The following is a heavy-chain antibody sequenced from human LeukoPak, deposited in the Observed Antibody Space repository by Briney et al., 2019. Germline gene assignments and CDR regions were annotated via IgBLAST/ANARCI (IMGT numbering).Heavy chain of an antibody. CDR1: GGSFSGYY. J-gene: IGHJ5*02. V-gene: IGHV4-34*01. CDR3: ALRGKVIVRSNWFDP. Sequence: SETLSLTCAFYGGSFSGYYWSWIRQPPGKGLEWIGEINHSGSTNYNPSLKSRVTISVDTSKNQFSLKLSSVTAADTAVYYCALRGKVIVRSNWFDPWGQGTLVTVSS. D-gene: IGHD3-22*01. CDR2: INHSGST.